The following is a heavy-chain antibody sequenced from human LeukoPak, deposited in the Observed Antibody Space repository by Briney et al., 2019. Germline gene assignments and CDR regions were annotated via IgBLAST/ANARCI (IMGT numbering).Heavy chain of an antibody. CDR2: ISYDGSNK. D-gene: IGHD2-2*01. J-gene: IGHJ4*02. V-gene: IGHV3-30-3*01. CDR3: AKDQIEKHCSSTSCSLYYFDY. CDR1: GFTFSSYA. Sequence: PGGSLRLSCAASGFTFSSYAMHWVRQAPGKGLEWVAVISYDGSNKYYADSVKGRFTISRDNSKNTLYLQMNSLRAEDTAVYYCAKDQIEKHCSSTSCSLYYFDYWGQGTLVTVSS.